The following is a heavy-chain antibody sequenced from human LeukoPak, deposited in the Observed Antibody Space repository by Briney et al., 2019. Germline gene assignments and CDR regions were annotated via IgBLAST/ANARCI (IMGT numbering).Heavy chain of an antibody. J-gene: IGHJ6*02. CDR3: ARDPVRGMDV. CDR1: GFTFSRSN. V-gene: IGHV3-48*02. CDR2: IGSSSRSI. Sequence: GGSLRLSCAASGFTFSRSNMNWVRQAPGKGLEWVSYIGSSSRSIYYADSVKGRFTISRDDAKNSLYLQMNSLRDEDTAVYYYARDPVRGMDVWGQGTTVTVSS. D-gene: IGHD3-10*01.